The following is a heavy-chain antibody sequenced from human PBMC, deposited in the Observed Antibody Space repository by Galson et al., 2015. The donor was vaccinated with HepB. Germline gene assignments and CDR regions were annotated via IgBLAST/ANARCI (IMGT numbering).Heavy chain of an antibody. D-gene: IGHD3-22*01. CDR3: GRGRAHTDSDGYDHFDY. J-gene: IGHJ4*02. CDR1: GGTFSSYA. CDR2: IIPIFGTA. V-gene: IGHV1-69*13. Sequence: SVKVSCKASGGTFSSYAISWVRQAPGQGLEWMGGIIPIFGTANYAQKFQGRVTITADESTSTAYMELSSLRSEDTAVYYCGRGRAHTDSDGYDHFDYWGQGILVTVSS.